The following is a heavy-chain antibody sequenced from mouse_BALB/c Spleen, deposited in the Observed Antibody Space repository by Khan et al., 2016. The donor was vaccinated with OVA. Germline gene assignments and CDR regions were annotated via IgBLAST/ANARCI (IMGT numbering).Heavy chain of an antibody. J-gene: IGHJ3*01. V-gene: IGHV5-6*01. CDR2: ISSGGDYT. Sequence: EVKLVESGGDLVKPGGSLKLSCAASGVTFSSYSMSWVRQTPDKRLEWVATISSGGDYTYYPDSVMGRFTISRDNAKHTLVLQLSSLKSEATAMSSCASHLTGSFAYWGQGTLVTVSA. CDR1: GVTFSSYS. CDR3: ASHLTGSFAY. D-gene: IGHD4-1*01.